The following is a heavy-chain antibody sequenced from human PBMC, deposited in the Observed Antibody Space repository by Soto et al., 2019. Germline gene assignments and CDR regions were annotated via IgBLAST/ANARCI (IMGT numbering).Heavy chain of an antibody. CDR1: GFTFSSYG. CDR3: AKDGGYCSGGSCPTWEDFDY. Sequence: LSLTCAASGFTFSSYGMHWVRQAPGKGLEWVAVISYDGSNKYYADSVKGRFTISRDNSKNTLYLQMNSLRAEDTAVYYCAKDGGYCSGGSCPTWEDFDYWGQGTLVTVSS. CDR2: ISYDGSNK. V-gene: IGHV3-30*18. J-gene: IGHJ4*02. D-gene: IGHD2-15*01.